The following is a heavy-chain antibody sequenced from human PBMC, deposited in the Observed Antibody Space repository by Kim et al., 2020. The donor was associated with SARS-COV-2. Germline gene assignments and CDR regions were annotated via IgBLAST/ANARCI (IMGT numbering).Heavy chain of an antibody. CDR3: ARDALLFY. V-gene: IGHV3-53*01. Sequence: STQYAEYVRGRFTISRDKSKTTLYLQMNSRRVDDTAVYYCARDALLFYWGQGTLVTVSS. J-gene: IGHJ4*02. CDR2: ST. D-gene: IGHD2-15*01.